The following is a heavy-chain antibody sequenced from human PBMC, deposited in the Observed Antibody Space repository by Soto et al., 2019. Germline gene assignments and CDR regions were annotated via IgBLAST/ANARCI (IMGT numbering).Heavy chain of an antibody. D-gene: IGHD1-7*01. Sequence: GGSLRLSCAASGFTFSSYSMNWVRQAPGKGLEWVSSISSSSSYIYYADSVKGRFTISRDNAKNSLYLQMNSLRAEDTAVYYCARSMKYNWNYFGAFDIWGQGTMVTVSS. CDR1: GFTFSSYS. CDR3: ARSMKYNWNYFGAFDI. CDR2: ISSSSSYI. V-gene: IGHV3-21*01. J-gene: IGHJ3*02.